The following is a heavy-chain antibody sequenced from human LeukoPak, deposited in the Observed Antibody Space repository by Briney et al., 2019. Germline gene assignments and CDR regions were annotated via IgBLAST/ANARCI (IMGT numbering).Heavy chain of an antibody. D-gene: IGHD3-10*02. V-gene: IGHV4-31*03. J-gene: IGHJ2*01. Sequence: PSQTLSLTCTVSGGSISSGGYYWSWIRQHPGKGLEWIGYIHYSGSTYYNPSLKSRVTISVDTSKNQFSLKLSSVTAADTAVYYCARSIFGELRLSWYFDLWGRGTLVTVSS. CDR2: IHYSGST. CDR1: GGSISSGGYY. CDR3: ARSIFGELRLSWYFDL.